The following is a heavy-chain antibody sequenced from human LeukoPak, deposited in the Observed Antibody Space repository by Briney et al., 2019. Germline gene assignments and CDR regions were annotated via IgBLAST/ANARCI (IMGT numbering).Heavy chain of an antibody. CDR3: ARSTVRRGLLWFGELLDYYYGMDV. J-gene: IGHJ6*02. D-gene: IGHD3-10*01. CDR2: ISAYNCNT. Sequence: ASVKASCKASGYTFTSYGISWVRQAPGQGLEWMGWISAYNCNTNYAQKLQGRVTMTTDTSTSTAYMELRSLRSDDTAVYYCARSTVRRGLLWFGELLDYYYGMDVWGQGTTVTVSS. V-gene: IGHV1-18*01. CDR1: GYTFTSYG.